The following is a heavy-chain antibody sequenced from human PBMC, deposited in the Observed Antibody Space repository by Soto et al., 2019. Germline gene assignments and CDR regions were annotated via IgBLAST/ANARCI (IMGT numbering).Heavy chain of an antibody. CDR3: ARDSWSWLSEKQVDY. J-gene: IGHJ4*02. CDR2: INWNGGST. V-gene: IGHV3-20*04. D-gene: IGHD3-22*01. CDR1: GFTFDDYG. Sequence: GGSLRLSCAASGFTFDDYGMSWVRQAPGKGLEWVSGINWNGGSTGYADSVKGRFTISRDNAKNSLYLQMNSLRAEDTALYYCARDSWSWLSEKQVDYWGQGTLVTVSS.